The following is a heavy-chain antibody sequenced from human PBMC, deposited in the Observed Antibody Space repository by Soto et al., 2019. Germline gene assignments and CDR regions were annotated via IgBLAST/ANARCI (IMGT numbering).Heavy chain of an antibody. D-gene: IGHD2-2*01. CDR1: GYTFTSYG. CDR3: ARGHLAVVPVASWYYYMDV. Sequence: ASVKVSCRASGYTFTSYGISWVRQAPGQGLEWMGWISAYNGNTRYAQKLQGRVTITTDTSARTAYMELSSLRSDDTAVYYCARGHLAVVPVASWYYYMDVWGKGTTVTVSS. CDR2: ISAYNGNT. V-gene: IGHV1-18*01. J-gene: IGHJ6*03.